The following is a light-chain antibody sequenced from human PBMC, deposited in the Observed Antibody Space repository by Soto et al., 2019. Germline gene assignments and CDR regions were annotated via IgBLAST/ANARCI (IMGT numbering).Light chain of an antibody. J-gene: IGLJ2*01. CDR2: LNNDGSH. V-gene: IGLV4-69*01. Sequence: QPVLNQSPSASASLGASVKLTCTLSSGHSSYAIAWHQKQPGKGPRYLMDLNNDGSHTKGDGIPDRFSGSSSGADRFLIISSLQSEDEADYYCQTWGTGFQFFGGGTKLTVL. CDR3: QTWGTGFQF. CDR1: SGHSSYA.